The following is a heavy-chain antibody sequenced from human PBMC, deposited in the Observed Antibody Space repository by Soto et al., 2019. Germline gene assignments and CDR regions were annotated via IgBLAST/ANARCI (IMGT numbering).Heavy chain of an antibody. J-gene: IGHJ4*02. CDR1: GVSLTSGTYY. V-gene: IGHV4-31*03. Sequence: SETLSLTCSVSGVSLTSGTYYWSWIRQHPGKGLDWIGYIFYSGSTDYNPSRKSRVNISVDTSKNQFSLKLSSVTAADTAVYYCASTEDFFDYWGQGTLVTVSS. CDR2: IFYSGST. CDR3: ASTEDFFDY.